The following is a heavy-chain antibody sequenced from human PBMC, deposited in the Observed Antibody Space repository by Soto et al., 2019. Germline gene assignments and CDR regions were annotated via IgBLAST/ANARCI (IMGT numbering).Heavy chain of an antibody. V-gene: IGHV4-30-2*01. Sequence: QLQLPESGSGLVKPSQTLSLTCAVSGGSISSGGYSWIWIRQPPGKGLEWIGYISHSGSNYYSPSLKSRVTISVDRSKNQFSLKLSSVTAADTAVYYCASRPSGSGFDPWGQGTLVTVSS. CDR3: ASRPSGSGFDP. J-gene: IGHJ5*02. CDR2: ISHSGSN. D-gene: IGHD1-26*01. CDR1: GGSISSGGYS.